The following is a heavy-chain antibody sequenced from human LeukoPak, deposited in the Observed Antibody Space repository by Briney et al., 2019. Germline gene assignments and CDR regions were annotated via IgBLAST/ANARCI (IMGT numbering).Heavy chain of an antibody. CDR1: GGTFSSYA. V-gene: IGHV1-69*13. CDR2: IIPIFGTA. Sequence: ASVKVSCKASGGTFSSYAISWVRQAPGQGLEWMGGIIPIFGTANYAQKFQGRVTITADESTSTAYMELSSLRSEDTAVYYCAGSERKGITIFGVSNVWGQGTTVTVSS. D-gene: IGHD3-3*01. CDR3: AGSERKGITIFGVSNV. J-gene: IGHJ6*02.